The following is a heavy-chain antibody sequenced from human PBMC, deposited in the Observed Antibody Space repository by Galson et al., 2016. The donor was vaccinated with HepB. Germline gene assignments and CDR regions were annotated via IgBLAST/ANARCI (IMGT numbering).Heavy chain of an antibody. V-gene: IGHV1-69*13. CDR2: IMSKIGRA. CDR3: ARERGYLRIAICGVATEGFGMDV. Sequence: SVKVSCKASGGTFSSYAITWVRQAPGQGLEWAGGIMSKIGRAKYAQKFQGRVTITADESTSTAYMELSSLRAEDTAVYYCARERGYLRIAICGVATEGFGMDVWGQGTTVTVSS. CDR1: GGTFSSYA. J-gene: IGHJ6*02. D-gene: IGHD3-3*01.